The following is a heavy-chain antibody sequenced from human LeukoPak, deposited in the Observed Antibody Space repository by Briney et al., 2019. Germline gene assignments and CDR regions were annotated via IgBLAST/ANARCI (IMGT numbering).Heavy chain of an antibody. J-gene: IGHJ3*02. D-gene: IGHD6-6*01. CDR3: ARVQCRSIAARGIAFDI. V-gene: IGHV3-7*01. CDR1: GFTFSSYW. Sequence: GGSLRLSCAASGFTFSSYWMSWVRQAPGKGLEWVANIKQDGSEKYYVDSVKGRFTISRDNAKNSLYLQMNSLRAEDTAVYYCARVQCRSIAARGIAFDIWGQGTMVTVSS. CDR2: IKQDGSEK.